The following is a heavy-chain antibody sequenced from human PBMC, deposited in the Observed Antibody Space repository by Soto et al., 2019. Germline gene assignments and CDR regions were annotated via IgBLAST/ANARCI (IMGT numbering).Heavy chain of an antibody. Sequence: EVHLVESGGGLVQPGGSLRLSCAGSGFTFSTYWMHWVRQVPGKGLVWVSRINSDGSTTSYADSVKGRFTISRDNAKDCMYRQVNGLRAEDRDVYYFAKGGQGRYSFDYWGQGPLVTVSS. CDR2: INSDGSTT. CDR1: GFTFSTYW. CDR3: AKGGQGRYSFDY. J-gene: IGHJ4*02. V-gene: IGHV3-74*01.